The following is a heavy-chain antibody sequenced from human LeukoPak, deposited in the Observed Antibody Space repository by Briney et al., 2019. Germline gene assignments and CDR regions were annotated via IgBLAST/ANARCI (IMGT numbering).Heavy chain of an antibody. D-gene: IGHD1-26*01. CDR1: GVSVSSDH. CDR2: IDYPGST. Sequence: PSETLSLTCTVSGVSVSSDHWTWIRQPPGKGLEWLGRIDYPGSTYYNPSLKSRVTISVDTSKNQFSLKLSSVTAADTAVYYCARDRREPLLVNWFDPWGQGTLVTVSS. CDR3: ARDRREPLLVNWFDP. V-gene: IGHV4-59*02. J-gene: IGHJ5*02.